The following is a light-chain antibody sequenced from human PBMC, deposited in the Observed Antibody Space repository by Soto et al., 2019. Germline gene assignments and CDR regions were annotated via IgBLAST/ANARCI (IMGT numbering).Light chain of an antibody. J-gene: IGKJ1*01. CDR3: QQCHRYLT. CDR1: ESMRNC. Sequence: IQLTQSPSTLSSSVGDRVTLTCRASESMRNCLAWYQQKPGKAPNLLISGASSLQSGVPSRLSGSASGTEFTLTISSMQPDDIATYYCQQCHRYLTFGQGTKVDI. CDR2: GAS. V-gene: IGKV1-5*01.